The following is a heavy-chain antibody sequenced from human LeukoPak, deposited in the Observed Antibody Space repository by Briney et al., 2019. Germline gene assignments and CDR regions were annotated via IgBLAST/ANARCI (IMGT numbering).Heavy chain of an antibody. CDR3: ARSGRRYSGYDDWFDP. Sequence: GGSLRLSCAASGFTFSSYAMHWVRQAPGKGLEWVAVISYDGSNKYYADSVKGRFTISRDNSKNTLYLQMNSLRAEDTAVYYCARSGRRYSGYDDWFDPWGQGTLVTVFS. J-gene: IGHJ5*02. CDR1: GFTFSSYA. D-gene: IGHD5-12*01. V-gene: IGHV3-30*04. CDR2: ISYDGSNK.